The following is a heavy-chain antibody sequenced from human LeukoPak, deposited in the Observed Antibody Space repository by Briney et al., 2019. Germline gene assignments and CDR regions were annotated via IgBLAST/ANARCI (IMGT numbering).Heavy chain of an antibody. CDR1: GGSISSYY. CDR3: ANGELNTDFDY. D-gene: IGHD1-7*01. V-gene: IGHV4-59*01. CDR2: IYYSGST. Sequence: SETLSLTCTVSGGSISSYYWSWIRQPPGRGLEWIGYIYYSGSTNYNPSLKSRVTISVDTSKNQFSLKLNSVTAADTAVYYCANGELNTDFDYWGQGTLVTVSS. J-gene: IGHJ4*02.